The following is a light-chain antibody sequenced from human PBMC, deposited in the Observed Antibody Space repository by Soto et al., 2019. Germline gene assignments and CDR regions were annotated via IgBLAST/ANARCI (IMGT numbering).Light chain of an antibody. J-gene: IGLJ1*01. CDR2: EVS. Sequence: QSVLTQPPSASGSPGQSVTISCSGTSSDTGDYNYVSWYQQHPGKAPKLMIYEVSKRPSGVPDRFSGSKSGNTASLTVSGLQAEDEADYYCSSYEGSDNYVFGTGTKVTVL. CDR1: SSDTGDYNY. CDR3: SSYEGSDNYV. V-gene: IGLV2-8*01.